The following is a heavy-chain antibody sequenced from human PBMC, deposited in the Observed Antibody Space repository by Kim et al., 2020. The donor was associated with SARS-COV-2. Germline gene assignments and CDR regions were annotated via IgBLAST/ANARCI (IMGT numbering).Heavy chain of an antibody. V-gene: IGHV3-23*01. CDR3: AKRGSGFHFDY. Sequence: GGSLRLSCAASGVTFSSYGMSWVRQVPGKGLEWVSAINDRGDTTNYADSLKGRFTIYRDNSNNALYLQMNSLIAADTAVYYCAKRGSGFHFDYWGQGTLATV. D-gene: IGHD3-22*01. CDR2: INDRGDTT. J-gene: IGHJ4*02. CDR1: GVTFSSYG.